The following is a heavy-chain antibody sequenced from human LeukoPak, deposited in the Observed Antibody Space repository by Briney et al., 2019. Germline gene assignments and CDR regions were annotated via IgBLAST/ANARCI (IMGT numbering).Heavy chain of an antibody. V-gene: IGHV5-51*01. CDR3: ARRGLSVFCSGPTCYDAFDI. CDR1: GYRFINFW. D-gene: IGHD2-15*01. J-gene: IGHJ3*02. Sequence: GESLKISCKGSGYRFINFWIGWVRQMPGKGLEWMGIIHPGDSDTRYSPSFQGQVTISVDKSISTAYLQFSSLKASDTAMYYCARRGLSVFCSGPTCYDAFDIWGQGVMVTVSS. CDR2: IHPGDSDT.